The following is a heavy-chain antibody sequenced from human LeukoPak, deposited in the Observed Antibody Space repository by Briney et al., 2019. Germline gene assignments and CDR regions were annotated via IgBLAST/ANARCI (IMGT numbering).Heavy chain of an antibody. J-gene: IGHJ3*02. V-gene: IGHV3-21*01. CDR2: ISSSSSYI. D-gene: IGHD6-13*01. Sequence: GGSLRLSCAASGFTFSSYEMNWVRQAPGKGLEWVSSISSSSSYIYYADSVKGRFTISRDNAKNSLYLQMNSLRAEDTAVYYCAREGTEPNIAAAVSAFDIWGQGTMVTVSS. CDR3: AREGTEPNIAAAVSAFDI. CDR1: GFTFSSYE.